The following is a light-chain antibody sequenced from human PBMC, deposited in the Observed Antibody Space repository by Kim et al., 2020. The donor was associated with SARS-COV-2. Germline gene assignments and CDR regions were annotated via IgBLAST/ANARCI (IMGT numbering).Light chain of an antibody. CDR1: NIGSKS. CDR3: QVWDTSGHRVV. J-gene: IGLJ2*01. V-gene: IGLV3-21*04. Sequence: SYELTQPHSVSVAPGETASITCGGNNIGSKSVHWYQQKAGQAPMLVMYYVRDRPSWIPERFSGSNSVITATLTISRVEVGDEDDYYCQVWDTSGHRVVFGVGTQLTV. CDR2: YVR.